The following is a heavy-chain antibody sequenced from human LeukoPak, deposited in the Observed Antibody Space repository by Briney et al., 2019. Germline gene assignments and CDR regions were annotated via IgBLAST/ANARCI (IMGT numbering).Heavy chain of an antibody. D-gene: IGHD6-19*01. CDR3: AKDEIGAVAGLLDY. Sequence: GRSLRLSCAASGFTFSSYGMYWVRQAPGKGLAWVAVISFDGSNKYYADSVRGRFTVSRDNSKDTLYLQMNSLRAEDTAVYYCAKDEIGAVAGLLDYWGQGILVTVSS. V-gene: IGHV3-30*18. CDR1: GFTFSSYG. CDR2: ISFDGSNK. J-gene: IGHJ4*02.